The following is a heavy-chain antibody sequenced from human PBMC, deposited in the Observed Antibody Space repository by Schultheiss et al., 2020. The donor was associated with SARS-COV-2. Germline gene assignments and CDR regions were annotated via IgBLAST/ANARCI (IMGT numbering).Heavy chain of an antibody. CDR1: GGSFSGYY. V-gene: IGHV4-34*01. Sequence: SETLSLTCAVYGGSFSGYYWSWIRQPPGKGLEWIGSIYYSGSTYYNPSLKSRVTISVDTSKNQFSLKLSSVTAADTAVYYCARKTMVRGVIPAIYFDYWGQGTLVTVSS. J-gene: IGHJ4*02. CDR3: ARKTMVRGVIPAIYFDY. CDR2: IYYSGST. D-gene: IGHD3-10*01.